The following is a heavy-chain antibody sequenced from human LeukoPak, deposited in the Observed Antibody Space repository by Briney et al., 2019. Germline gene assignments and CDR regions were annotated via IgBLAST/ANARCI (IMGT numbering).Heavy chain of an antibody. Sequence: PGGSLRLSCAASGFTFTDFYMSWIRQAPGKGLEWVSYITNSGTTIYYADSVKGRFTISRDNAKNSLYLQMNSLRAEDTAVYYCARDGDIVVVPAARLDYWGQGTLVTVSS. CDR1: GFTFTDFY. CDR3: ARDGDIVVVPAARLDY. V-gene: IGHV3-11*01. D-gene: IGHD2-2*01. J-gene: IGHJ4*02. CDR2: ITNSGTTI.